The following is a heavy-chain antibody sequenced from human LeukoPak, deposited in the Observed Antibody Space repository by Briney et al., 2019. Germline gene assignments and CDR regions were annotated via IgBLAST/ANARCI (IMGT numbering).Heavy chain of an antibody. D-gene: IGHD3-22*01. J-gene: IGHJ3*02. Sequence: SETLSLTCTVSGGSISSSSYYWGWIRQPPGKGLEWIGSIYYSGSTYYNPSLKSRVTISVDTSKNQFSLKLSSVTAADTAVYYCARHVPYYYDSSGGVNAFDIWSQGTMVTVSS. V-gene: IGHV4-39*01. CDR3: ARHVPYYYDSSGGVNAFDI. CDR2: IYYSGST. CDR1: GGSISSSSYY.